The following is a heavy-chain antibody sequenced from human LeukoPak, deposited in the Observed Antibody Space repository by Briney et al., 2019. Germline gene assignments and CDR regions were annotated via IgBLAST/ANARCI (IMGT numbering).Heavy chain of an antibody. J-gene: IGHJ4*02. CDR1: GFPFHNYW. D-gene: IGHD3-10*01. Sequence: PGGSLRLSCAASGFPFHNYWMTWVRQAPGKGLEWVANINQDENEKYYLDSVKGRFTISRDNAETSQFLQMTSLRVEDTAIYYCAGGLYGSGRRSFMAHWGPGTLVAVSS. CDR3: AGGLYGSGRRSFMAH. CDR2: INQDENEK. V-gene: IGHV3-7*01.